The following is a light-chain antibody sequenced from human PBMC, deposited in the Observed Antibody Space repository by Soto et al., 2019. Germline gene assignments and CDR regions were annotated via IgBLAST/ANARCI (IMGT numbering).Light chain of an antibody. J-gene: IGLJ2*01. CDR2: EVS. CDR3: SSYAGSNNYVV. CDR1: SSDVGGYKY. V-gene: IGLV2-8*01. Sequence: QSALPQPPSASGSPGQSVTISCTGTSSDVGGYKYVSWYQQHPGEAPKLMIFEVSKRPSGVPDRFSGSKSGNTASLTVSGLQAEDEADYYCSSYAGSNNYVVFGGGTKLTVL.